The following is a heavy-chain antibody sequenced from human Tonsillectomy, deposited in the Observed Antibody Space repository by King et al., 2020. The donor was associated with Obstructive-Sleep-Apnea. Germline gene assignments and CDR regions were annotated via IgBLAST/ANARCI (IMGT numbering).Heavy chain of an antibody. Sequence: VQLVESGAEVKKPGASVKVSCTASGYTFTSYGISWVRQAPGQGLEWMGWISAYNGNTNYAQKLQGRVTMTTDTSTRTAYMELRSLRTDDTAVYYCARAWSRGLLSLYGYWGQGTLVTVSS. CDR1: GYTFTSYG. CDR2: ISAYNGNT. J-gene: IGHJ4*02. V-gene: IGHV1-18*01. D-gene: IGHD2/OR15-2a*01. CDR3: ARAWSRGLLSLYGY.